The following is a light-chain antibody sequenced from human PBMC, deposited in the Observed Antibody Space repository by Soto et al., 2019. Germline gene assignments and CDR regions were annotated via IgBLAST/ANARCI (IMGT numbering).Light chain of an antibody. CDR2: NND. J-gene: IGLJ1*01. V-gene: IGLV1-44*01. Sequence: QSVLTQPPSASGTPGQRVTISCSGGSSNIGTNSVNWYQQLPGRAPKLLIYNNDLRPSGVPDRFSGSKSGTSAALVISGLQSADEADYYCAAWDDSLNGFDVFGIGTKVTVL. CDR1: SSNIGTNS. CDR3: AAWDDSLNGFDV.